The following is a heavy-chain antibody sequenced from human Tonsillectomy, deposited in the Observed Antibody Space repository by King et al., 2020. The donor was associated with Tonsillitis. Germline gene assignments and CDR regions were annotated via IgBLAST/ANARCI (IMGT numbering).Heavy chain of an antibody. CDR1: GGPFRGFS. CDR2: ISLSGSL. CDR3: ARARQLAPFDV. D-gene: IGHD3-10*01. V-gene: IGHV4-34*01. Sequence: VQLQQWGAGLLKPAETLSLTCAVYGGPFRGFSWTWLRQPPGKGLEWIADISLSGSLNYNPSLESRALISADTSRKQFCLSLTSVTAADTAIYYCARARQLAPFDVWGQGTLVIVSS. J-gene: IGHJ3*01.